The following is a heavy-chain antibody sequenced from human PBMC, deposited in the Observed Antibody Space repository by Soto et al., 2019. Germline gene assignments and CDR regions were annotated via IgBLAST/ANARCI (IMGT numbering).Heavy chain of an antibody. CDR3: ARDSYGSGSFRFDYYMDV. CDR1: GGTFSSYT. D-gene: IGHD3-10*01. J-gene: IGHJ6*03. CDR2: IIPILGIA. V-gene: IGHV1-69*04. Sequence: ASVKVSCKASGGTFSSYTISWVRQAPGQGLEWMGRIIPILGIANYAQKFQGRVTITADKSTSTAYMELSSLRSEDTAVYYCARDSYGSGSFRFDYYMDVWGKGTTVTVSS.